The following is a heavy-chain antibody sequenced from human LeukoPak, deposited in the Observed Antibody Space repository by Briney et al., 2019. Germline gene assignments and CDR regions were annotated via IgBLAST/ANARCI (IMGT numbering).Heavy chain of an antibody. V-gene: IGHV3-49*04. CDR1: GFTFCDYA. CDR2: IRSKAYGGTT. Sequence: PGRSLRLSCTASGFTFCDYAMSWVRQAPGKGLEWVGFIRSKAYGGTTEYAASVKGRFTISRDDSKSIAYLQMNSLKTEDTAVYYCTRAPYYDILTGYYRKTYYFDYWGQGTLVAVSS. J-gene: IGHJ4*02. D-gene: IGHD3-9*01. CDR3: TRAPYYDILTGYYRKTYYFDY.